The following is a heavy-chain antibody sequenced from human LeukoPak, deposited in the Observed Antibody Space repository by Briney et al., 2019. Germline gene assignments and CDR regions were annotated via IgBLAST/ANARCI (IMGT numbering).Heavy chain of an antibody. CDR1: GGSFSGYY. J-gene: IGHJ5*02. CDR2: INHSGST. V-gene: IGHV4-34*01. D-gene: IGHD2-15*01. CDR3: ARDHCSGGSCYPGGFDP. Sequence: SETLSLTCAVYGGSFSGYYWSWIRQPPGKGLEWIGEINHSGSTNYNPSLKSRVTISVDTSKNQFSLKLSSVTAADTAVYYCARDHCSGGSCYPGGFDPWGQGTLVTVSP.